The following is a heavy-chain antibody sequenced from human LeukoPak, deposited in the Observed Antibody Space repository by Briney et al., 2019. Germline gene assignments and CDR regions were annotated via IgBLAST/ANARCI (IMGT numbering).Heavy chain of an antibody. CDR1: GYTFASRF. CDR3: ARVKSYYYDTSDKDAFDI. V-gene: IGHV1-46*01. J-gene: IGHJ3*02. D-gene: IGHD3-22*01. Sequence: ASVKVSCKASGYTFASRFMHWVREAPGQGREGRGIINPRGGSTSYTQKFQGTVTMTRDTSTSTVYIELSSLRSEDTAVYYCARVKSYYYDTSDKDAFDIWGQGTMVTVSS. CDR2: INPRGGST.